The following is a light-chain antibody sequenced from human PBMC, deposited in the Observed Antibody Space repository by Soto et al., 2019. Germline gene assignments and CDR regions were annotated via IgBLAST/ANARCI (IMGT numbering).Light chain of an antibody. J-gene: IGKJ2*01. CDR3: QQRFNWPRFT. CDR1: QRVRSY. Sequence: EIVLTQSPATLSLSPGERATLSCRASQRVRSYLAWYQQQPGQAPRLLIYDASNRATGIPARFSGGGSETDFTRTISSLEPEDFAVYYCQQRFNWPRFTFGHGTKLEIK. V-gene: IGKV3-11*01. CDR2: DAS.